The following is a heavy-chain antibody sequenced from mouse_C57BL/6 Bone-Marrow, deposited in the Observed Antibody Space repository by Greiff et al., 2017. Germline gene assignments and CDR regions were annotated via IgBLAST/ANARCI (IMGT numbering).Heavy chain of an antibody. CDR1: GFTFSSYA. D-gene: IGHD1-1*01. CDR3: ARDSITTVVATGRVDY. CDR2: ISDGGSYT. Sequence: EVQVVESGGGLVKPGGSLKLSCAASGFTFSSYAMSWVRQTPEKRLEWVATISDGGSYTYYPDNVKGRFPISRDNAKNNLYLQRSHLKSEDTAMYYCARDSITTVVATGRVDYWGQGTSVTVSS. J-gene: IGHJ4*01. V-gene: IGHV5-4*01.